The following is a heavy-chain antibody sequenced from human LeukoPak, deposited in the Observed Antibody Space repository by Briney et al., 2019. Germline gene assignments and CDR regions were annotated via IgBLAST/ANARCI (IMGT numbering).Heavy chain of an antibody. J-gene: IGHJ4*02. V-gene: IGHV3-30-3*01. Sequence: AGGSLRLSCAASGFTFSSYAMHWVRQAPGKGLEWVAVITYDGSNKYYADSVKGRFTISRDNSKNTLYLQMNSLRAEDTAVYYCARESEPRLIWFVGGKHYYFDYWGQGTLVTVSS. D-gene: IGHD3-10*01. CDR1: GFTFSSYA. CDR2: ITYDGSNK. CDR3: ARESEPRLIWFVGGKHYYFDY.